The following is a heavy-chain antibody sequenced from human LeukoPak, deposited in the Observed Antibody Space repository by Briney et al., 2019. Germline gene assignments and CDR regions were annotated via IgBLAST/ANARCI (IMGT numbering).Heavy chain of an antibody. CDR1: GFTFSNYA. J-gene: IGHJ3*02. V-gene: IGHV3-23*01. CDR2: ICGSGRST. D-gene: IGHD2/OR15-2a*01. CDR3: ARENGSTFNYPFDI. Sequence: GGXLRLSCGASGFTFSNYAMSWVRQAQGKGMEGVSAICGSGRSTYYADSVKGRLAISRENSMNTLWLQMNSLRADDTAVYYCARENGSTFNYPFDIWGQGTMVTVSS.